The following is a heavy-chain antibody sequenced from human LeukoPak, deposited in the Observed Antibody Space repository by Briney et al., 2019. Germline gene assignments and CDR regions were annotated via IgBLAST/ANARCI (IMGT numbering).Heavy chain of an antibody. Sequence: GGSLRLSWAASGFTFSSYAMHWVRQAPGKGLEWVAVISYDGSNKYYADSVKGRFTISRDNSKNTLYLQMNSLRAEDTAVYYCARESGLKDWGQGTLVTVSS. CDR1: GFTFSSYA. CDR3: ARESGLKD. V-gene: IGHV3-30-3*01. J-gene: IGHJ4*02. CDR2: ISYDGSNK. D-gene: IGHD3-10*01.